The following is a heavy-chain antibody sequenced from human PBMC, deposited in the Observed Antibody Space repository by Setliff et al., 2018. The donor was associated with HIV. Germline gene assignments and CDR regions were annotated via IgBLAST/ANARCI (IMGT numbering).Heavy chain of an antibody. CDR1: GDSMSGYY. CDR2: IHTSGST. Sequence: PSETLSLTCAVSGDSMSGYYWSWIRQSPGKKLEWIGYIHTSGSTNYNPSLKSRVTISLDTSNDRFSLRLSSVTAADTAVYYCARAPTGELDFWGQGTQVTVSS. V-gene: IGHV4-4*08. J-gene: IGHJ4*02. CDR3: ARAPTGELDF. D-gene: IGHD7-27*01.